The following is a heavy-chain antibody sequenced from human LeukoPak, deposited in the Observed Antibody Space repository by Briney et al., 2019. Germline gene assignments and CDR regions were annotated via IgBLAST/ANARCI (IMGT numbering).Heavy chain of an antibody. Sequence: GGSLRLSCAASGFNFSNYAMHWVRHAPAKGLEWVSVISYDGSNKYYTDSMKGRFTISRDNSKNALYLQMNSLRAEDTAVYYCAKGHGRLPRVDSDYWGQGALVTVSS. D-gene: IGHD3-16*01. V-gene: IGHV3-30*18. CDR1: GFNFSNYA. CDR3: AKGHGRLPRVDSDY. CDR2: ISYDGSNK. J-gene: IGHJ4*02.